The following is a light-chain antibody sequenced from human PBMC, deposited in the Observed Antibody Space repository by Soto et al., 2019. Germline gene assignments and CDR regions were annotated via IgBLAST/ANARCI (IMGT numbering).Light chain of an antibody. CDR3: QQYNNWPPHT. V-gene: IGKV3-15*01. J-gene: IGKJ2*01. CDR1: QSVNTN. CDR2: GAS. Sequence: EIVMTQSPATLSVSPGESATLSCRASQSVNTNLAWYQQKPGRAPRLLIHGASTMATGIPARFSGSGSGTEFTLNISILQYEDFAVYYCQQYNNWPPHTFGQGTKLEIK.